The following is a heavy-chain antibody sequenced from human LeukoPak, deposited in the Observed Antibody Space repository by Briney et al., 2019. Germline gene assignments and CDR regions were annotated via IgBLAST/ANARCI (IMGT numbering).Heavy chain of an antibody. CDR3: AKWGDYDVLTGYYDPDY. Sequence: GGSLRLSCAASGFTFSSYAMSWVRQAPGKGLEWVSAISGSGGSTYYADSVKGRFTISRDNSKNTLYLQMNSLRAEDTAVYYCAKWGDYDVLTGYYDPDYWGQGTLVTVSS. V-gene: IGHV3-23*01. CDR2: ISGSGGST. D-gene: IGHD3-9*01. J-gene: IGHJ4*02. CDR1: GFTFSSYA.